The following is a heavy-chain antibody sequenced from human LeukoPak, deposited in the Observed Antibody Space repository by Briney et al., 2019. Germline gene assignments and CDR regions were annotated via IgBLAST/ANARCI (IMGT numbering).Heavy chain of an antibody. V-gene: IGHV4-31*03. J-gene: IGHJ6*02. D-gene: IGHD3-3*01. Sequence: PSETLSLTCTVPGGSISSGGYYWSWIRQHPGKGLEWIGYIYYSGSTYYNPSLKSRVTISVDTSKNQFSLKLSSVTAADTAVYYCARSLYTIFGVVTPAFFYYYYGMDVWGQGTTVTVSS. CDR1: GGSISSGGYY. CDR2: IYYSGST. CDR3: ARSLYTIFGVVTPAFFYYYYGMDV.